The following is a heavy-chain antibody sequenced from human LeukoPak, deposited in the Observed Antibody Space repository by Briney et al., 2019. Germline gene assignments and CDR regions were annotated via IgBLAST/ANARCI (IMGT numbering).Heavy chain of an antibody. D-gene: IGHD3-3*01. CDR2: INHSGST. CDR1: GGSFSGYY. Sequence: SETLSLTCAVYGGSFSGYYWSWIRQPPGKGLEWIGEINHSGSTNYNPSLKSRVTISVDTSKNQFSLKLSSVTAADTAVYYCARWSRFLEWLSDAFDIWGQGTMVTVSS. J-gene: IGHJ3*02. V-gene: IGHV4-34*01. CDR3: ARWSRFLEWLSDAFDI.